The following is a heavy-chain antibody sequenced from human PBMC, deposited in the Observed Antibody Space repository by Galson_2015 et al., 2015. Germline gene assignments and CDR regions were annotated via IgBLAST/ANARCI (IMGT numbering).Heavy chain of an antibody. V-gene: IGHV4-39*01. J-gene: IGHJ4*02. CDR1: GGSISSSSYY. CDR3: ARQKRGKLERRWVYYDY. Sequence: SETLSLTCTVSGGSISSSSYYWGWIRQPPGKGLEWIGSIYYSGSTYYNPSLKSRVTISVDTSKNQFSLKLSSVTAADTAVYYCARQKRGKLERRWVYYDYWGQGTLVTVSS. CDR2: IYYSGST. D-gene: IGHD1-1*01.